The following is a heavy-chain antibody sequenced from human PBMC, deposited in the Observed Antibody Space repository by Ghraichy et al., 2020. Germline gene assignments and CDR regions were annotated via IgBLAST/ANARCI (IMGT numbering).Heavy chain of an antibody. CDR3: ARGRKSSQQLVPLPFDY. Sequence: NLSLTCAVYNGPFDSYYWSWIHQPPGKGLEWIGEINHSGSTSYNPSLNPSLKSRVAISVDRSKNQFSLRLTSVTAADTAVYYCARGRKSSQQLVPLPFDYWGQGTLVTVSS. D-gene: IGHD6-13*01. CDR1: NGPFDSYY. V-gene: IGHV4-34*01. CDR2: INHSGST. J-gene: IGHJ4*02.